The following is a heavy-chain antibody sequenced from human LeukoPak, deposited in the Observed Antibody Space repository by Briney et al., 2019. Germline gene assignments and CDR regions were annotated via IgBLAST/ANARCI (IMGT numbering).Heavy chain of an antibody. CDR3: ARETAYCGGDCYSLHDY. D-gene: IGHD2-21*02. V-gene: IGHV3-23*01. CDR1: GFTFSSYG. J-gene: IGHJ4*02. CDR2: ISDVGST. Sequence: PGGSLRLSCAASGFTFSSYGMSWVRQAPGKGLEWVSLISDVGSTFSADSVKGRFTIPRDDSKNMLYMQMSSLRVEDTAVYYCARETAYCGGDCYSLHDYWGQGTLVTVSS.